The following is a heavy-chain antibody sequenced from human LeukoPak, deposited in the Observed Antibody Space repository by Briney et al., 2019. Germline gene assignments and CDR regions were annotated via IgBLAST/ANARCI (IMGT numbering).Heavy chain of an antibody. CDR3: ARGSYSSSYYYFDD. CDR1: GGSISSYY. Sequence: PSETLSLTCTVSGGSISSYYWSWIRQPPGKGLEWIGYIYYSENTNYNPSLKSRVTLSVDTSKNQFSLKLTSVTAADTAVYFCARGSYSSSYYYFDDWGQGTLVTVSS. J-gene: IGHJ4*02. V-gene: IGHV4-59*08. D-gene: IGHD6-13*01. CDR2: IYYSENT.